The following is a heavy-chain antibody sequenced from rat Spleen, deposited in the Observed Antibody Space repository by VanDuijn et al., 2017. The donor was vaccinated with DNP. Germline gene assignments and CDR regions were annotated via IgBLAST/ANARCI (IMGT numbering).Heavy chain of an antibody. Sequence: EVQLVESGGGLVQPGRSLKLSCAASGFTFSDYYMAWVRQAPTKGLEWVAAISTGGGNTYYRDSVKSRFTISRDYATSSLYLQMVSLRSEDTATYYCAKNSGYYFDYWGQGVMVTVSS. CDR2: ISTGGGNT. CDR3: AKNSGYYFDY. CDR1: GFTFSDYY. D-gene: IGHD4-3*01. J-gene: IGHJ2*01. V-gene: IGHV5-25*01.